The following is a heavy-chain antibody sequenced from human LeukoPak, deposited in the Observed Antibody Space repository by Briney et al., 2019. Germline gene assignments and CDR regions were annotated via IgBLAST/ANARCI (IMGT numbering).Heavy chain of an antibody. CDR3: AREGSIAARHFDY. Sequence: PSETLSLTCAVYGGSFSGYYWSWIRRPPGKGLEWIGEINHSGSTNYNPSLKSRVTISVDTSKNQFSLKLSSVTAADTAVYYCAREGSIAARHFDYWGQGTLVTVSS. J-gene: IGHJ4*02. CDR2: INHSGST. D-gene: IGHD6-6*01. V-gene: IGHV4-34*01. CDR1: GGSFSGYY.